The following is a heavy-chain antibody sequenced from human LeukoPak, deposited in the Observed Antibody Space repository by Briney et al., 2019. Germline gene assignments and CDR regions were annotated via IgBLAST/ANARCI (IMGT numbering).Heavy chain of an antibody. CDR1: GGSISSYY. Sequence: SETLSLTCTVSGGSISSYYWSWIRQPPGKGLEWIGYIYYSGSTNYNPSLKSRVTISVDTSKNQFSLKLSSVTAADTAVYYRARVGSLRKYYFDYWGQGTLVTVSS. J-gene: IGHJ4*02. CDR2: IYYSGST. V-gene: IGHV4-59*01. CDR3: ARVGSLRKYYFDY. D-gene: IGHD4-17*01.